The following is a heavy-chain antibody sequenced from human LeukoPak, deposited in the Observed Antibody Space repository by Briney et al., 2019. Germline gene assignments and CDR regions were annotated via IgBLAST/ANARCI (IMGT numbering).Heavy chain of an antibody. Sequence: ASVKVSCKASGYTFTGHYMHWVRQAPGQGLEWIGWINPNSGGTNYAQKFQGRVTLTRDTSISTAYMELSRLISDDTAVYYCAPSPSSAAAYYFDYWGQGTLVTVSS. V-gene: IGHV1-2*02. J-gene: IGHJ4*02. CDR2: INPNSGGT. D-gene: IGHD6-13*01. CDR3: APSPSSAAAYYFDY. CDR1: GYTFTGHY.